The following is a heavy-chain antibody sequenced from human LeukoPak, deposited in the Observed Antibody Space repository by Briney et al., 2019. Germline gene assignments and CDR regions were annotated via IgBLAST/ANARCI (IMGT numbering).Heavy chain of an antibody. V-gene: IGHV3-48*02. J-gene: IGHJ3*02. CDR1: GFTFRSYG. CDR2: ISSTSSII. Sequence: GRSLRLSCAASGFTFRSYGMHWVRQAPGKGLEWVSYISSTSSIISYADSVKGRFTISRDNAKNSLYLQMNSLRDEDTAVYYCVRESSYAFNIWGQGTMVTVSS. CDR3: VRESSYAFNI.